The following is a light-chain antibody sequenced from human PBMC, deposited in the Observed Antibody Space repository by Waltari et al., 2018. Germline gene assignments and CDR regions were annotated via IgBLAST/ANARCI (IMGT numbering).Light chain of an antibody. Sequence: SFVLTQPPSVSVAPGQTASITCGGNNIGGNSVHWYQQKPGQAPILVVYDDIDRPSGVPERLSGSNSGFTATLTISSVEVGDEADYYCQVWDTTTDQVIFGGGTRLTVL. V-gene: IGLV3-21*02. J-gene: IGLJ2*01. CDR3: QVWDTTTDQVI. CDR1: NIGGNS. CDR2: DDI.